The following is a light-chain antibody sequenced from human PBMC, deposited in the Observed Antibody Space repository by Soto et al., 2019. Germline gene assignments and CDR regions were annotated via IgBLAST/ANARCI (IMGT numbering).Light chain of an antibody. CDR3: QQYGRSPGLFT. Sequence: EIVLTQSPGTLSLSPGERATLSCRASQSVSNSYLAWYQQKPGQPPRLLIYDASRRATGIPDRFSGSGSGTDFTLTSSRREPEDFAVYYCQQYGRSPGLFTFGPGTKVDIK. CDR1: QSVSNSY. CDR2: DAS. J-gene: IGKJ3*01. V-gene: IGKV3-20*01.